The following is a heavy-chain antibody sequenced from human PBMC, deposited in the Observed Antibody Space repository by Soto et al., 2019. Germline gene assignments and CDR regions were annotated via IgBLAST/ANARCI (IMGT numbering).Heavy chain of an antibody. CDR3: ALLGVNYYYYGMDV. V-gene: IGHV1-24*01. CDR1: GYTLTELS. CDR2: FDPEDGET. D-gene: IGHD1-26*01. Sequence: ASVKVSCKVSGYTLTELSMHWVRQAPGKGLEWMGGFDPEDGETIYAQKFQGRVTMTEDTSTDTAYMELSSLRSEDTAVYYCALLGVNYYYYGMDVWGQGTTVTVSS. J-gene: IGHJ6*02.